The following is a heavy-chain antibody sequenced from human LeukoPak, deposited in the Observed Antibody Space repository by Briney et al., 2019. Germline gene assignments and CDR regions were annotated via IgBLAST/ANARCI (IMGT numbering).Heavy chain of an antibody. J-gene: IGHJ3*02. Sequence: SETLSLTCTVSGGSISSYYWSWIRQPPGKGLEWIGYIYNTGSTNYNPSLKSRATMSVDTSKNQFSLKLSSVSAADTAVYFCARDDYYDSSGYRNAFDIWGQGTVVTVSS. CDR3: ARDDYYDSSGYRNAFDI. D-gene: IGHD3-22*01. CDR2: IYNTGST. CDR1: GGSISSYY. V-gene: IGHV4-59*12.